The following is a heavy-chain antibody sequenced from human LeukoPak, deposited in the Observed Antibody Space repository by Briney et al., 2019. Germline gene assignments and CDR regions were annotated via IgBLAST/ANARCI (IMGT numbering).Heavy chain of an antibody. Sequence: SETLSLTCTVSGGSISSYYWNWIRQPPGKGLEWIGYIYYSGSTYYNPSLKSRVTISVDTSKNQFSLKLSSVTAADTAVYYCARVLPPIDYWGQGTLVTVSS. CDR3: ARVLPPIDY. J-gene: IGHJ4*02. CDR2: IYYSGST. D-gene: IGHD1-14*01. V-gene: IGHV4-59*08. CDR1: GGSISSYY.